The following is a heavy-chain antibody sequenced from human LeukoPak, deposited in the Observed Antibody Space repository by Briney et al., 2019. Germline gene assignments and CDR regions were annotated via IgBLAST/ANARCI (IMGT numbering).Heavy chain of an antibody. CDR3: AKAPIAAAGTNTYFDY. D-gene: IGHD6-13*01. Sequence: GGSLRLSCAASGFTLSSYGMHWVRQAPGKGLEWVAVISYDGSNKYYADSVKGRFTISRDNSKNTLYLQMNSLRAEDTAVYYCAKAPIAAAGTNTYFDYWGQGTLVTVSS. V-gene: IGHV3-30*18. CDR1: GFTLSSYG. CDR2: ISYDGSNK. J-gene: IGHJ4*02.